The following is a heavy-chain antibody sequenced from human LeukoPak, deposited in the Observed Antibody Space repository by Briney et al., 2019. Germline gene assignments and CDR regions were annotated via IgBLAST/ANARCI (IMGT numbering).Heavy chain of an antibody. CDR2: ITYSGST. Sequence: PSETLSLTCTVSGGSISSGGYYWTWIRQHPGKGLEWIGYITYSGSTYYNPSLKSRATISGDTSKNQFSLKLSSVTAADTAVYYCGRTYYDILTGYIWGQGILVTASS. V-gene: IGHV4-31*03. CDR3: GRTYYDILTGYI. D-gene: IGHD3-9*01. CDR1: GGSISSGGYY. J-gene: IGHJ4*02.